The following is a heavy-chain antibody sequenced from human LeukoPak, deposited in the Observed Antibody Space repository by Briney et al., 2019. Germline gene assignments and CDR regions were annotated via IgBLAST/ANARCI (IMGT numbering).Heavy chain of an antibody. Sequence: GASVKVSCKASGYTFTGYYMHWVRQAPGQGLEWMGWINPNSGGTNYAQKFQGKVTMTRDTSISTAYMELSRLRSDDTAVYYCARGPPYYYDSSGLSDYWGQGTLVTVSS. J-gene: IGHJ4*02. D-gene: IGHD3-22*01. V-gene: IGHV1-2*02. CDR2: INPNSGGT. CDR3: ARGPPYYYDSSGLSDY. CDR1: GYTFTGYY.